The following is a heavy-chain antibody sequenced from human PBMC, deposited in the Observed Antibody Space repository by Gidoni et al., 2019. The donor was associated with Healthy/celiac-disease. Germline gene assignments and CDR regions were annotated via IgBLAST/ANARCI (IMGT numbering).Heavy chain of an antibody. Sequence: QVQLPQWGAGLLKPSETLSLTCAVYGGSFSGYYWSWIRQPPGKGLEWIGEINHSGSTNYNPSLKSRVTISVDTSKNQFSLKLSSVTAADTAVYYCARRFGELFLLTRRGFDPWGQGTLVTVSS. CDR1: GGSFSGYY. CDR2: INHSGST. J-gene: IGHJ5*02. CDR3: ARRFGELFLLTRRGFDP. V-gene: IGHV4-34*01. D-gene: IGHD3-10*01.